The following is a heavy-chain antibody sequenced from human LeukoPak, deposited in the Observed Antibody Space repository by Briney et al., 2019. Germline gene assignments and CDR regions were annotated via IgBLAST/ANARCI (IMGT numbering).Heavy chain of an antibody. CDR2: ISSSGSSR. D-gene: IGHD3-22*01. Sequence: PGGSLRLSCAAAGFTFSDYYMSWIRQAPGKGLEWLSYISSSGSSRKYADSVKGRFTISRDYAQNSLYLQMNSLRPEDTAVYYCARDYDSSGYPYYFDYWGQGTLVTVSS. J-gene: IGHJ4*02. V-gene: IGHV3-11*04. CDR3: ARDYDSSGYPYYFDY. CDR1: GFTFSDYY.